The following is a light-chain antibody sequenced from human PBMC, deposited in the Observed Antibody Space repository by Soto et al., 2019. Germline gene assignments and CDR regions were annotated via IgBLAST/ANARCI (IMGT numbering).Light chain of an antibody. CDR3: QQYNNWPSLT. J-gene: IGKJ4*01. Sequence: EIVLTQSPGTLSLSPGEGATLSCRASQSVSSRYLAWYQQKPGQPPRLLIYDASTTATGIPARFSGSGSGSEFNLTISSLQSEDFGFYFCQQYNNWPSLTFGGGTKVAIK. CDR1: QSVSSRY. V-gene: IGKV3-15*01. CDR2: DAS.